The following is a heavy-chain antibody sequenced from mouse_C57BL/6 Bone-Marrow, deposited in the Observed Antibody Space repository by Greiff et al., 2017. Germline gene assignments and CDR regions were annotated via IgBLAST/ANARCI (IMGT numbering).Heavy chain of an antibody. J-gene: IGHJ1*03. CDR2: IHPNSGST. D-gene: IGHD2-5*01. V-gene: IGHV1-64*01. CDR1: GYTFTSYW. Sequence: QVQLQQPGAELVKPGASVKLSCKASGYTFTSYWMHWVKQRPGQGLEWIGMIHPNSGSTNYNEKFKSKATLTVDKSSSTAYMQLSSLTAEDAAVSYGARGYYSNYGGVLYWYCDVWGTGTTVTVSS. CDR3: ARGYYSNYGGVLYWYCDV.